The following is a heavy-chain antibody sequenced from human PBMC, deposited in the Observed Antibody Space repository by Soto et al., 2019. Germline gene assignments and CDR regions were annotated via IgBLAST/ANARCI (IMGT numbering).Heavy chain of an antibody. Sequence: SETLSLTCAVYGGSFSGYCWSWIRQPPGKGLEWIGEINHSGSTNYNPSLKSRVTISVDTAKNQFSLKLSSVTAADTAVYYCARGRAWDIVVVVAATRRGWFDPWGQGTMITV. CDR3: ARGRAWDIVVVVAATRRGWFDP. D-gene: IGHD2-15*01. V-gene: IGHV4-34*01. J-gene: IGHJ5*02. CDR1: GGSFSGYC. CDR2: INHSGST.